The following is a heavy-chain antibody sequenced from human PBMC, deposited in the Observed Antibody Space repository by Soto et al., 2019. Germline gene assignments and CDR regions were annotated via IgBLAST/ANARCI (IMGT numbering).Heavy chain of an antibody. CDR1: GYSFTSYW. J-gene: IGHJ5*02. Sequence: GESLKISCKGSGYSFTSYWLSWVRQMPGKGLEWMGRIDPSDSYTNYSPSFQGHVTISADKSISTAYLQWSSLKASDTAMYYCARVLYGSGSLGRFDPWGQGTLVTVSS. D-gene: IGHD3-10*01. V-gene: IGHV5-10-1*01. CDR2: IDPSDSYT. CDR3: ARVLYGSGSLGRFDP.